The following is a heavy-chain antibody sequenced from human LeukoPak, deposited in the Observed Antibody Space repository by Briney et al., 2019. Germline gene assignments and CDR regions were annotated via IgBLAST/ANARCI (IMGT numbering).Heavy chain of an antibody. CDR1: GYTFIGYY. CDR2: INPNSGDT. J-gene: IGHJ4*02. D-gene: IGHD6-19*01. Sequence: ASVKVSCKASGYTFIGYYIHWVRQAPGQGLEWMGWINPNSGDTKYAQKFQGRVTMTRDTSINTAYMELSRLRSDDTAVYFCARRPTGGWLQYYFDYWGQGTLVTVSS. CDR3: ARRPTGGWLQYYFDY. V-gene: IGHV1-2*02.